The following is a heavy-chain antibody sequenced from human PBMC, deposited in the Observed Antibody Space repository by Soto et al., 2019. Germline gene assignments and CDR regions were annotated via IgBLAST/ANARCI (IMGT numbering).Heavy chain of an antibody. CDR3: ANLSPRQLPLDP. V-gene: IGHV3-23*01. D-gene: IGHD6-6*01. CDR1: GFTFSSYS. Sequence: PGGSLRLSCAASGFTFSSYSMNWVRQAPGKGLEWVSAISGSGGSIYYADSVKGRFTISRDNSKNTLYLQMNSLRAEDTAVYYCANLSPRQLPLDPWGQGTLVTVSS. J-gene: IGHJ5*02. CDR2: ISGSGGSI.